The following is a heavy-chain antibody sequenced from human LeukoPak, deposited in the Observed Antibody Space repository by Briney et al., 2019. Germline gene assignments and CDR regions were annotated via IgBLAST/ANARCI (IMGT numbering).Heavy chain of an antibody. CDR2: ISAYNGNT. CDR3: ARIGGPYDILIGYPHDAFDI. CDR1: GYTFTSYG. D-gene: IGHD3-9*01. J-gene: IGHJ3*02. Sequence: ASVKVSCKASGYTFTSYGISWVRQAPGQGLEWMGWISAYNGNTNYAQKLQGRVTMTTDTSTSTAYMELRSLRSDDTAVYYCARIGGPYDILIGYPHDAFDIWGQGTMVIVSS. V-gene: IGHV1-18*01.